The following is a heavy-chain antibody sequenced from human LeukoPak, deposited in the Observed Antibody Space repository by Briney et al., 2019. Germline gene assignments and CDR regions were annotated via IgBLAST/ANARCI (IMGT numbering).Heavy chain of an antibody. CDR1: GYTFTSYD. V-gene: IGHV1-8*01. CDR3: ARKNVAAAGRNWFDP. D-gene: IGHD6-13*01. CDR2: MNPNSGNT. J-gene: IGHJ5*02. Sequence: PGASVKVSCKASGYTFTSYDINWVRQATGLGLEWMGWMNPNSGNTGYAQKFQGRVTMTRSTSISTAYMELSSLRSEDTAVYYCARKNVAAAGRNWFDPWGQGTLVTVSS.